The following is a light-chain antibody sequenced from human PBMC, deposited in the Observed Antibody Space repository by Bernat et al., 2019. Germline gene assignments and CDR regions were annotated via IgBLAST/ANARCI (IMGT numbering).Light chain of an antibody. V-gene: IGLV1-47*02. CDR2: HAS. CDR3: ASWDDSLTSGV. Sequence: QSVLTQPPSASGTPGQRVTISCSGSYSNIGNNYVYWYQQLPGTAPKVLISHASQRAPGVPDRFSGSKSGTSASLAISGLRSDDEATYYCASWDDSLTSGVFGGGTKLTV. J-gene: IGLJ2*01. CDR1: YSNIGNNY.